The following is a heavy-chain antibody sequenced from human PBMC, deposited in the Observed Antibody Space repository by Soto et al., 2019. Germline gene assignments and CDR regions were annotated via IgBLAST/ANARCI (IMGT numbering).Heavy chain of an antibody. J-gene: IGHJ4*02. V-gene: IGHV2-5*02. CDR2: IYWDDAK. CDR1: GFSLSTSGVG. Sequence: QITLKESGPTLVKPTQTLTLTCTFSGFSLSTSGVGVGWIRQPPGKALEWVALIYWDDAKEYSPSLKSRLTNTKDPSKNQVALTKTNKDPVDKATNYRAHKGGGDRILDYWGQGTLVTVSS. D-gene: IGHD3-16*01. CDR3: AHKGGGDRILDY.